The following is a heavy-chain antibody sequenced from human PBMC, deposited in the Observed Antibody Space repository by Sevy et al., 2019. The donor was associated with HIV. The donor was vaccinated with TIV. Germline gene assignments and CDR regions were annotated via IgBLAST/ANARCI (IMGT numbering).Heavy chain of an antibody. Sequence: GGSLRLSCAASGFTFSGSAMSWVRQAPGKGLEWVSALSGSGLNTYYADSVKGRFTISRDNSKNTLYLQMNSLRAEDTAVYYCAKSGNIPVGIAVAGPYGAFFDSWGQGTLVTVSS. J-gene: IGHJ4*02. CDR3: AKSGNIPVGIAVAGPYGAFFDS. D-gene: IGHD6-19*01. V-gene: IGHV3-23*01. CDR1: GFTFSGSA. CDR2: LSGSGLNT.